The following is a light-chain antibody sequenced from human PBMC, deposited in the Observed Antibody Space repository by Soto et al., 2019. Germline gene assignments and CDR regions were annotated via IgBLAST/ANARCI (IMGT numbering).Light chain of an antibody. Sequence: QSALTQPASVSGSPGQSITISCTGTSSDVGGYNYVSWYQHYPGKAPKLIIYEVSDRPSGVSTRFSASRSGNMASLTISGLQAEDEAHYYCSSYTTNNTPVFGGGTKLTVL. CDR3: SSYTTNNTPV. J-gene: IGLJ2*01. V-gene: IGLV2-14*01. CDR1: SSDVGGYNY. CDR2: EVS.